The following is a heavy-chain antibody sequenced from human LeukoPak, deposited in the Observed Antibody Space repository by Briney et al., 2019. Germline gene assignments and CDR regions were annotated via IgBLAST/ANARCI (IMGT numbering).Heavy chain of an antibody. J-gene: IGHJ4*02. D-gene: IGHD6-19*01. CDR2: TYYRSKWYN. Sequence: SQTLSLTCAISGDSVSSNSAAWNWIRQSPSRGLEWLGKTYYRSKWYNDYAVSVKSRMTINPDTSKNQFSLQLNFVTPEDTAVYYCARARYSSAWYASRAYFFDYWGQGTLVTVSS. CDR1: GDSVSSNSAA. CDR3: ARARYSSAWYASRAYFFDY. V-gene: IGHV6-1*01.